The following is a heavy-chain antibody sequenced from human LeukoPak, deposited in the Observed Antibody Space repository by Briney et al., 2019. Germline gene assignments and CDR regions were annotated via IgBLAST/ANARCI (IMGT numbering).Heavy chain of an antibody. CDR1: GGRFRTYP. CDR3: ATSESGRSWDWFAP. J-gene: IGHJ5*02. D-gene: IGHD3-10*01. CDR2: LTQFFRKT. V-gene: IGHV1-69*05. Sequence: SVKVSCKASGGRFRTYPISWVRQAPGQGLEWMGGLTQFFRKTNYTQKFQGRLTITTDESSSTAYMELSDLRSDDTAVYYCATSESGRSWDWFAPWGQGTLVTVSS.